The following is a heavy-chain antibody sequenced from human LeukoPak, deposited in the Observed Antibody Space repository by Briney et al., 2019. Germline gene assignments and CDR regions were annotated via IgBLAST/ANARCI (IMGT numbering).Heavy chain of an antibody. V-gene: IGHV3-7*01. CDR2: IKQDGSEK. Sequence: GGSLRLSCAASGFTFSSYWMRWVRHAPGKGLVGVANIKQDGSEKYYVESVKGRVTISRDNAKNSLYLQMNSLRAEDTAVYYCARGAVAATLSAFDIWGQGTMVTVSS. CDR1: GFTFSSYW. J-gene: IGHJ3*02. CDR3: ARGAVAATLSAFDI. D-gene: IGHD2-15*01.